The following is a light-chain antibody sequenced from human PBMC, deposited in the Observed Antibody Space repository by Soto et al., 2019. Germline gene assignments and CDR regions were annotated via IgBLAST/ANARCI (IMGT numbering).Light chain of an antibody. CDR2: GAS. CDR3: QQHGSSPPLT. CDR1: QSVSNNY. Sequence: EIVLMQSPGSLSLSAGETATLPGSASQSVSNNYVAWYQQKPGQAPRLLIAGASSSATGIPHRFSGSGSGTNFSITISRLEPADVSAYYYQQHGSSPPLTFGGGTKVEIK. J-gene: IGKJ4*01. V-gene: IGKV3-20*01.